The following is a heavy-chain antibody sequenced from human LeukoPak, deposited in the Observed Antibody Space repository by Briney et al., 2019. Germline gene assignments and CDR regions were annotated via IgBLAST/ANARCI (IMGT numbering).Heavy chain of an antibody. V-gene: IGHV3-7*01. J-gene: IGHJ6*03. D-gene: IGHD5-24*01. Sequence: GGPLRLSCAASGFTFSSYSMNWVRQAPGKGLEWVANIKQDGSEKYYVDSVKGRFTISRDNAKNSLYLQMNSLRAEDTAVYYCARVRNYSTYYYYYYYMDVWGKGTTVTVSS. CDR3: ARVRNYSTYYYYYYYMDV. CDR1: GFTFSSYS. CDR2: IKQDGSEK.